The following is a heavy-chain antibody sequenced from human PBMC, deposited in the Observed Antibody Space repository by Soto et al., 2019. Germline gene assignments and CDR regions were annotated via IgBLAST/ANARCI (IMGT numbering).Heavy chain of an antibody. D-gene: IGHD2-15*01. CDR1: GFTFSNYW. Sequence: EVQLVESGGGLVQPGGSPRLSCAASGFTFSNYWMYWVRQAPGKGLEWVSRINSDGSVSSYADSVKGRLTISRDNVKHTLYLQMDSLSAEDTAVYYCARGDCVGGTCYSLAGSFYYYMDVWGKGTTVTVFS. J-gene: IGHJ6*03. CDR3: ARGDCVGGTCYSLAGSFYYYMDV. CDR2: INSDGSVS. V-gene: IGHV3-74*02.